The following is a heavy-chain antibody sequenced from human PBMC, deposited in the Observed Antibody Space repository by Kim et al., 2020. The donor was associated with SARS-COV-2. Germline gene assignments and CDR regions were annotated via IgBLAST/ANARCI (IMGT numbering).Heavy chain of an antibody. CDR1: GASISNINW. CDR3: ARAGSYSLDN. CDR2: IFHDGRA. J-gene: IGHJ4*01. D-gene: IGHD2-15*01. Sequence: SETLSLTCGVSGASISNINWCSWIRQSPGKGLEWIGEIFHDGRATYNPSLTSRVTMSVDKSKNQLSLQLTSVTAADTAIYYCARAGSYSLDNWGHGTLVT. V-gene: IGHV4-4*02.